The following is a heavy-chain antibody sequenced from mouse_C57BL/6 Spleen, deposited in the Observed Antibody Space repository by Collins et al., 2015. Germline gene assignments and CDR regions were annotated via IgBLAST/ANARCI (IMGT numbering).Heavy chain of an antibody. CDR2: IWGDGST. CDR1: GFSLTNYG. V-gene: IGHV2-3*01. J-gene: IGHJ2*01. CDR3: AGTGYYFDY. Sequence: GFSLTNYGVSWVRQPPGKGLEWLGVIWGDGSTNYHSVLISRLSISKDNSKSQVFLKLNSLQTDDTATYYCAGTGYYFDYWGQGTTLTVSS. D-gene: IGHD4-1*01.